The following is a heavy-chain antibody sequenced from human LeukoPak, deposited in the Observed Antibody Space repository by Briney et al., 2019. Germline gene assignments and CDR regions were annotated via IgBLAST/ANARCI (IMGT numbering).Heavy chain of an antibody. CDR1: GGSISSGDYY. CDR3: ARARGLRRGYYYGSGSYYSNWFDP. Sequence: SETLSLTCTASGGSISSGDYYWSWLRQPPGQGLEWIGYIYYSGSTYYNPSLESRVTISVDTSKNQFSLKLSSVTAADTAVYYCARARGLRRGYYYGSGSYYSNWFDPWGQGTLVTVSS. V-gene: IGHV4-30-4*01. D-gene: IGHD3-10*01. CDR2: IYYSGST. J-gene: IGHJ5*02.